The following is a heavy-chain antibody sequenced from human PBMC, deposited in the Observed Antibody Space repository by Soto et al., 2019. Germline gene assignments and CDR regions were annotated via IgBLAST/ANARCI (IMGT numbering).Heavy chain of an antibody. D-gene: IGHD3-10*01. CDR2: ISYDGSNK. J-gene: IGHJ6*02. Sequence: GGSLRLSCAASGFTFSSYAMHWVRQAPGKGLEWVAVISYDGSNKYYADSVKGRFTISRDNSKNTLYLQMNSLRAEDTAVYYCARVGRALLLWFGEPNYGMDVWGQGTTVTVSS. CDR1: GFTFSSYA. V-gene: IGHV3-30-3*01. CDR3: ARVGRALLLWFGEPNYGMDV.